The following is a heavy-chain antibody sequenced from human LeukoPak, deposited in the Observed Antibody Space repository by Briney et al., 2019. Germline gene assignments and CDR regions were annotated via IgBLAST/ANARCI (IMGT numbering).Heavy chain of an antibody. Sequence: PGGSLRLSCGASGFTFSSYGMNWVRQAPGKGLEWVSTISGSGGSTYYADSVKGRFTISRDNSKNTLYLQMNSLRAEDTAVYYCAKTVIGFGERYYYYMDVWGKGATVTVSS. D-gene: IGHD3-10*01. CDR1: GFTFSSYG. J-gene: IGHJ6*03. V-gene: IGHV3-23*01. CDR3: AKTVIGFGERYYYYMDV. CDR2: ISGSGGST.